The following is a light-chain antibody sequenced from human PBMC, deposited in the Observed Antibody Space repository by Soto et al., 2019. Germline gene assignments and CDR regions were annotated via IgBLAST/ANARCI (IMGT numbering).Light chain of an antibody. CDR2: GAS. CDR3: QSYTTSPPWLP. V-gene: IGKV3-20*01. Sequence: EIVLTQSPGTLSLSPGERATLSCRASQSVSSSYLGWYQQKPGQAPRLLIYGASNRATGIPDRFSGSGSGTDFTLTISRLEPEDFAVYYCQSYTTSPPWLPFGGGTKVEI. J-gene: IGKJ4*01. CDR1: QSVSSSY.